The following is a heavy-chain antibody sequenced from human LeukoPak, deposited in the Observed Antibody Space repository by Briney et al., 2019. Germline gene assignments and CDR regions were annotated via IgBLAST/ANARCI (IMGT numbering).Heavy chain of an antibody. CDR2: ISSSSSYI. CDR1: GCTFNSYS. D-gene: IGHD3-22*01. V-gene: IGHV3-21*01. J-gene: IGHJ3*02. CDR3: ASGYYYDSSGFQSHAFDI. Sequence: GGSLRLSCAASGCTFNSYSMNWVRQAPGKGLEWIAAISSSSSYIYYADSVKGRFTISRDNAKNSLYLQMNSLRAEDTAVYYCASGYYYDSSGFQSHAFDIWGQGTMVTVSS.